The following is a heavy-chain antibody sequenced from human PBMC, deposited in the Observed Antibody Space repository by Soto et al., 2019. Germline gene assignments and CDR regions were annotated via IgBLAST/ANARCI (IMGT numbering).Heavy chain of an antibody. J-gene: IGHJ5*02. Sequence: SETLSLTCIVSGVSISGGYYWRWVREHPGEGLEWIGYIYYSGSTYYNPSLKGRVSISAVSSGHSFSLKLSSVTAADTAVYYCARDLACPSSRRYPDNCFDPWGKEIRLTVSS. CDR1: GVSISGGYY. CDR2: IYYSGST. D-gene: IGHD2-2*01. V-gene: IGHV4-31*03. CDR3: ARDLACPSSRRYPDNCFDP.